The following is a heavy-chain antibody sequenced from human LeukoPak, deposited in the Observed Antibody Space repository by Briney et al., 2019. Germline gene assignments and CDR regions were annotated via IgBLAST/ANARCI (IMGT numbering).Heavy chain of an antibody. Sequence: GGSLRLSCVASGFTFSNYAMTWVRQAPGKGLEWVSGISSNSYIHYADSVKGRFTVSRDNAENSLYLQMNSLRAEDTAVYYWARLPGYYYYYYYMDVWGKGTTVTVSS. CDR1: GFTFSNYA. V-gene: IGHV3-21*01. J-gene: IGHJ6*03. CDR2: ISSNSYI. CDR3: ARLPGYYYYYYYMDV.